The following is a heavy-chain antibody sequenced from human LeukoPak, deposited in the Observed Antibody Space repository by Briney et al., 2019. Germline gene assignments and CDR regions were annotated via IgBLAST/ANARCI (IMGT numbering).Heavy chain of an antibody. J-gene: IGHJ4*02. D-gene: IGHD6-6*01. CDR3: ARERARTPYFDY. CDR2: ISAYNGNT. V-gene: IGHV1-18*01. Sequence: ASVRVSSTGSGYTFTSYGISWVRQGPGQGGEWMGWISAYNGNTNYAQKLQGRVTMTTDTSTSTAYMELRSLRSDDTAVYYCARERARTPYFDYWGQGTLVTVSS. CDR1: GYTFTSYG.